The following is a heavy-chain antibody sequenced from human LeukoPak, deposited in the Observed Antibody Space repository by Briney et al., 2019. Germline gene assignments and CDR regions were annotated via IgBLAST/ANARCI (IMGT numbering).Heavy chain of an antibody. CDR2: INQDGSEK. Sequence: GGSLRLSCAASGFRFSTYWMTWVRQAPGKGLEWVANINQDGSEKYYVDSVKGRFTVSRDNAKNSLYLEMNSLRVEDTAVYYCARGGNFEFWSGYFQRLEGWFDPWGQGTLVTVSS. J-gene: IGHJ5*02. CDR1: GFRFSTYW. CDR3: ARGGNFEFWSGYFQRLEGWFDP. V-gene: IGHV3-7*01. D-gene: IGHD3-3*01.